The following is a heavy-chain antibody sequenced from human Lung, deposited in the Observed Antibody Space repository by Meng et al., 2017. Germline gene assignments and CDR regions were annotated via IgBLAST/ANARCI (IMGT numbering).Heavy chain of an antibody. CDR2: INAYNGDT. V-gene: IGHV1-18*01. D-gene: IGHD2-21*01. Sequence: QAQLVQSGGEVKKPGASVKVSCKASGYTFTNYGITCFRQAPGQGLEWMGWINAYNGDTNYAQTLQGRVTMTTDTSTSTAYMELRSLRSDDTAVYYCARVEVGITSGDYWGQGTLVTVSS. CDR3: ARVEVGITSGDY. CDR1: GYTFTNYG. J-gene: IGHJ4*02.